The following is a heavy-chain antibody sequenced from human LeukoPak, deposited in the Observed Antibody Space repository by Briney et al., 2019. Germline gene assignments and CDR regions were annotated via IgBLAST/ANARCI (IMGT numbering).Heavy chain of an antibody. CDR1: GGSFSGYY. Sequence: SETLSLTCAVYGGSFSGYYWSWIRQPPGKGLEWIGEINHSGSTNYNPSLKSRVTISVDTSKNQFSLKLSSVTAADTAVYYCARGLQLWFNYYMDVWGKGTTVTVSS. D-gene: IGHD5-18*01. CDR2: INHSGST. V-gene: IGHV4-34*01. CDR3: ARGLQLWFNYYMDV. J-gene: IGHJ6*03.